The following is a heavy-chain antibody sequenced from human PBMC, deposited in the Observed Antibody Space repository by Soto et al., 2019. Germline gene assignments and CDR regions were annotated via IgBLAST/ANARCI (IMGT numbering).Heavy chain of an antibody. CDR1: GGTFSSYT. V-gene: IGHV1-8*02. CDR3: ARVYGYYYYYMDV. D-gene: IGHD2-8*01. J-gene: IGHJ6*03. Sequence: ASVKVSCKASGGTFSSYTISWVRQAPGQGLEYVGRIIPDSGKTDYAQKFQGRVTMTRDTSINTVYMELSSLRSDDTAVYYCARVYGYYYYYMDVWGKGTTVTVSS. CDR2: IIPDSGKT.